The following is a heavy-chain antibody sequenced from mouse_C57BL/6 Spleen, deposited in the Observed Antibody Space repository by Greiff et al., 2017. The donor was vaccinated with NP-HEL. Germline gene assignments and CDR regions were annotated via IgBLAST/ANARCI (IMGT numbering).Heavy chain of an antibody. D-gene: IGHD2-4*01. V-gene: IGHV14-4*01. Sequence: VHVKQSGAELVRPGASVKLSCTASGFNIKDDYMHWVKQRPEQGLEWIGWIDPENGDTEYASKFQGKATITADTSSNTAYLQLSSLTSEDTAVYYCTTRYDYGWFAYWGQGTLVTVSA. CDR1: GFNIKDDY. J-gene: IGHJ3*01. CDR3: TTRYDYGWFAY. CDR2: IDPENGDT.